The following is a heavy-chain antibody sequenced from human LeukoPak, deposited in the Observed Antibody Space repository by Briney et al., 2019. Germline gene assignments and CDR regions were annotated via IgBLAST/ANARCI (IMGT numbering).Heavy chain of an antibody. Sequence: SETLSLTCTVSGGSISSYYWSWIRQPPGKGLEWIGYIYYSGSTNYNPSLKSRVTISVDTSKNQFSLKLSSVTAADTAVYYCARYDSSGYYYFDYRGQGTLVTVSS. CDR2: IYYSGST. J-gene: IGHJ4*02. D-gene: IGHD3-22*01. CDR1: GGSISSYY. V-gene: IGHV4-59*01. CDR3: ARYDSSGYYYFDY.